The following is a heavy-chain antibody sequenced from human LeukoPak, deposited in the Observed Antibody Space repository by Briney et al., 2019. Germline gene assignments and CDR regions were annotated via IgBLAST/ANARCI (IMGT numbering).Heavy chain of an antibody. CDR2: IRYDGSNK. CDR3: AKALGPYGGNSISPSE. V-gene: IGHV3-30*02. CDR1: GFTFRNYG. J-gene: IGHJ4*02. Sequence: GGFLRLSCAASGFTFRNYGLHWVRQAPGKGLEWVSFIRYDGSNKYYADSVEGRFTISRDNSKNTLYLQMNSLRAEDTAVYYCAKALGPYGGNSISPSEWGQGTLVTVSS. D-gene: IGHD4-23*01.